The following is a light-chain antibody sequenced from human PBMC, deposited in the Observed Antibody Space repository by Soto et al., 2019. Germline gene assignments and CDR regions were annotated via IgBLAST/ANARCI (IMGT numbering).Light chain of an antibody. CDR3: CSYRRNSSTLYV. CDR2: DVS. V-gene: IGLV2-14*03. Sequence: QSVLTQPASLSGSPGQSITISCTGTSSDVGDYNYVSWYQQHPGRAPKLLIYDVSNRPSGVSNRFSGSKSGNTASLTISGLQAEDEADFYCCSYRRNSSTLYVFGTETKVTVL. CDR1: SSDVGDYNY. J-gene: IGLJ1*01.